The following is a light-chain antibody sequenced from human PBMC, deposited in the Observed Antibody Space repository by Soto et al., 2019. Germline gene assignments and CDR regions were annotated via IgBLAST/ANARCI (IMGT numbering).Light chain of an antibody. J-gene: IGKJ1*01. V-gene: IGKV3-11*01. CDR3: QQYGISPSWT. Sequence: EIVLTQSPATLSLSPGERATLSCRASQYITIYLAWYQQKPVQAPRLLIYDASNRATGIPARFSGSGSGTDFTLTISRLEPEDFAVYYCQQYGISPSWTFGQGTKVDI. CDR1: QYITIY. CDR2: DAS.